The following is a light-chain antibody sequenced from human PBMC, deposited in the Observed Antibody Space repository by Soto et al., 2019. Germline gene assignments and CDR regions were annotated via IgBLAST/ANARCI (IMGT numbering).Light chain of an antibody. CDR3: QQAKSYPLT. J-gene: IGKJ4*01. V-gene: IGKV1-12*01. Sequence: IQMTQSPSSVSASVGDRVTITCRASQDISTWLAWYQQKPGKPPKLLIYTASHLQSGVPSRFSGSGSWADYTLAISSLPPQDFATYFCQQAKSYPLTFGGGTRVEIK. CDR2: TAS. CDR1: QDISTW.